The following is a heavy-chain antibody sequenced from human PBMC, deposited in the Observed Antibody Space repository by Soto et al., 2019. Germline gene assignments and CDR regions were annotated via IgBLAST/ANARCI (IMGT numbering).Heavy chain of an antibody. CDR2: INSDESST. V-gene: IGHV3-74*03. Sequence: GGSLRLSCTASGFTFSSYWMHWVRQGPGRELVWVSRINSDESSTMYADSVKGRFTISRDNSKNTLYLQMNSLRAEDTAVYYCAKDQERWLQLGLFDYWGQGTLVTVSS. J-gene: IGHJ4*02. CDR3: AKDQERWLQLGLFDY. CDR1: GFTFSSYW. D-gene: IGHD5-12*01.